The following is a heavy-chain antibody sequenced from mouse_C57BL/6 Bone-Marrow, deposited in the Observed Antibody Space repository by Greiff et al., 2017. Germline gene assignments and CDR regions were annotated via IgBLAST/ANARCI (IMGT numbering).Heavy chain of an antibody. J-gene: IGHJ2*01. CDR1: GYTFTSYG. CDR2: IYPRSGNT. V-gene: IGHV1-81*01. Sequence: QVQLQQSGAELARPGASVKLSCKASGYTFTSYGISWVKQRTGQGLEGIGEIYPRSGNTYYNEKFKGKATLTADKSSSTAYMELRSLTSEDSAVYFCASSNWDGFYYFDYWGQGTTLTVSS. CDR3: ASSNWDGFYYFDY. D-gene: IGHD4-1*01.